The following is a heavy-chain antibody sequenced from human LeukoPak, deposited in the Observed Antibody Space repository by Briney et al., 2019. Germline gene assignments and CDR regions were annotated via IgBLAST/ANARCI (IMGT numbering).Heavy chain of an antibody. J-gene: IGHJ5*02. Sequence: ASVKVSFKASGYTFTSYHMYWVRQAPGQGLEWMGIINPSGGSTSYAQKFQGRVTMTRDMSTRTDYMELSSLRYEDTAVYYCARDVSSTSSWWFDPWGQGTLVIVFS. CDR1: GYTFTSYH. D-gene: IGHD2-2*01. CDR2: INPSGGST. V-gene: IGHV1-46*01. CDR3: ARDVSSTSSWWFDP.